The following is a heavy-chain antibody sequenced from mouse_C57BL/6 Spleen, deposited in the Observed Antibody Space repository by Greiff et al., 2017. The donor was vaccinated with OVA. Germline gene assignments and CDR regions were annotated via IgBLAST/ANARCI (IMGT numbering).Heavy chain of an antibody. Sequence: QVQLKQSGAELVRPGTSVKVSCKASGYAFTNYLIEWVKQRPGQGLEWIGVINPGSGGTNYNEKFKGKATLTADKSSSTAYMQLSSLTSEDSAVYFCARSNYSNYGGFDYWGQGTTLTVSS. D-gene: IGHD2-5*01. J-gene: IGHJ2*01. CDR1: GYAFTNYL. V-gene: IGHV1-54*01. CDR2: INPGSGGT. CDR3: ARSNYSNYGGFDY.